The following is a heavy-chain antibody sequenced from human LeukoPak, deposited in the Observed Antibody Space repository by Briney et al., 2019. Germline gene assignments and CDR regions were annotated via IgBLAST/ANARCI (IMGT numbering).Heavy chain of an antibody. J-gene: IGHJ3*02. CDR3: ARDPYSLNAFDI. D-gene: IGHD2-15*01. Sequence: SVKVSCKASGGTFSSYAISWVRQAPGQGLEWMGGIIPIFGTANYAQKFQGRVTITADESTSTAYMELSSLRSEDTAVYYCARDPYSLNAFDIWGQGTMVTVSS. CDR2: IIPIFGTA. V-gene: IGHV1-69*13. CDR1: GGTFSSYA.